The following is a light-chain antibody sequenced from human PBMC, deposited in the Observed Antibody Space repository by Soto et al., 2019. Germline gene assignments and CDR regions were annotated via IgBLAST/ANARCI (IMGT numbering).Light chain of an antibody. CDR2: GAS. J-gene: IGKJ5*01. CDR1: QSVRSSY. CDR3: QQYGSSPIT. Sequence: EIVLTQSPVSLSLSPGERATLSCRASQSVRSSYQAWHQQKPGQAPRLLISGASNRANGVPDRFSGSGSGTDFTLVISRLDPEDFAVYYCQQYGSSPITFGQGTRLEI. V-gene: IGKV3-20*01.